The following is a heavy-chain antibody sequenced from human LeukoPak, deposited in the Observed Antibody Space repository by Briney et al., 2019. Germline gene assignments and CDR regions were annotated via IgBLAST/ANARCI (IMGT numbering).Heavy chain of an antibody. V-gene: IGHV3-13*01. D-gene: IGHD2-15*01. CDR1: GSTFSSYD. J-gene: IGHJ6*02. Sequence: GGSLRLSCAASGSTFSSYDMHWVRQATGKGLEWVSTIGTAGDTYYPGSVKGRFTISRENAKNSLYLQMNSLRAGDTAVYYCARGYCSGGSCYSGVLYGMDVWGQGTTVTVSS. CDR2: IGTAGDT. CDR3: ARGYCSGGSCYSGVLYGMDV.